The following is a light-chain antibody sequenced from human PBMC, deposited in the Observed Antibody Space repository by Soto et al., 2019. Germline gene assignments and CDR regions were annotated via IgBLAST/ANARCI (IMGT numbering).Light chain of an antibody. V-gene: IGLV2-11*01. Sequence: QSVLTQPRSVSGSPGQSVTISCTGTSSDVGGYNYVSWYQQHPGKAPKLIICDVSKRPSGVPDRFSGSKSGNTASLTISGLQAEDEADYYCCSYAGGPYVFGTGTKPTAL. CDR3: CSYAGGPYV. CDR1: SSDVGGYNY. CDR2: DVS. J-gene: IGLJ1*01.